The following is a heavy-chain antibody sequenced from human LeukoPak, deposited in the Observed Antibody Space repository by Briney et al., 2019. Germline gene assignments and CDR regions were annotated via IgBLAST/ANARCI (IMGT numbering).Heavy chain of an antibody. Sequence: ASVKVSCKATSRISWVRQAPGQGLEWMGWIGTYGGDTYYAQKFQGRITVTTDTSTSTVYMELRNLRSDDTAVYYCARDLWNFYDDSGYNRDFDSWGKGTLVTVSS. CDR3: ARDLWNFYDDSGYNRDFDS. D-gene: IGHD3-22*01. CDR2: IGTYGGDT. CDR1: TSR. J-gene: IGHJ5*01. V-gene: IGHV1-18*01.